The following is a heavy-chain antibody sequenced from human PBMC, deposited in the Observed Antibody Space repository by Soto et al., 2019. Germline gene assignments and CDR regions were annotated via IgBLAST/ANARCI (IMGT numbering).Heavy chain of an antibody. J-gene: IGHJ4*02. CDR1: GFTFDDYA. CDR3: AKDGGSSGWDY. CDR2: ISWNSGSI. Sequence: EVQLVESGGGLVQPGRSLRLSCAASGFTFDDYAMHWVRQAPGKGLAWVSGISWNSGSIGYADSVKGRFTISRDNAKSALYLEMNSLRAEDTALYYCAKDGGSSGWDYWCQGSLVTVSS. V-gene: IGHV3-9*01. D-gene: IGHD6-19*01.